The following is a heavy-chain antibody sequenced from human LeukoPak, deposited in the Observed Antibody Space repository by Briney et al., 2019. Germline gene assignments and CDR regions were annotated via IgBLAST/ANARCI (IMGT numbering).Heavy chain of an antibody. D-gene: IGHD1-26*01. J-gene: IGHJ4*02. CDR3: ARVAVGATFDF. CDR1: GFTFDDYA. CDR2: INGNGDSA. V-gene: IGHV3-20*04. Sequence: GGSLRLSCAASGFTFDDYAMNWVRQAPGKGLEWVPGINGNGDSAGYAVSVKGRFTISRDNAKNSLHLQMNSLRAEDTALYYCARVAVGATFDFWGQGTLVTVSS.